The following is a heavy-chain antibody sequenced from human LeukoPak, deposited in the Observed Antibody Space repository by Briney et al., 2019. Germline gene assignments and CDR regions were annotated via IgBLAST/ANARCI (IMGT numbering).Heavy chain of an antibody. J-gene: IGHJ4*02. V-gene: IGHV3-9*01. CDR1: GFTFDDYA. D-gene: IGHD3-10*01. CDR2: ISWNSGSI. CDR3: AKDSYYYGSGSYQGTLDY. Sequence: GGSLRLSCAASGFTFDDYAMHWVRQAPGKGLEWVSGISWNSGSIGYADSVKGRFTISRDNAKNSLYLQMNSLRAEDTAVYYCAKDSYYYGSGSYQGTLDYWGQGTLVTVSS.